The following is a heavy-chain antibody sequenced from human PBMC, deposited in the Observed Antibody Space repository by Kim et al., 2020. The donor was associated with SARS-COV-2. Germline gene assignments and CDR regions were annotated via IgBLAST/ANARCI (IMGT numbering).Heavy chain of an antibody. V-gene: IGHV3-74*01. Sequence: GGSLRLSCAASGFTFSTYWMHWVRQSPGKGLMWVSRINGDVSTTHYADSVRGRFTISRDNAKNTLYLQMTSLRAEDTAVYYCVRGYGSGTLDDYWGQGTLVTVYS. CDR3: VRGYGSGTLDDY. D-gene: IGHD3-10*01. CDR2: INGDVSTT. J-gene: IGHJ4*02. CDR1: GFTFSTYW.